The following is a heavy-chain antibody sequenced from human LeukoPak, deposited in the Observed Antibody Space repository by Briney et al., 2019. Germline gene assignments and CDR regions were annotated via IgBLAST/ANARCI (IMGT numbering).Heavy chain of an antibody. CDR1: GGTFSSYA. Sequence: SVKVSCKASGGTFSSYAISWVRQAPGRGLEWMGGIIPIFGTANYAQKFQGRVTITADESTSTAYMELSSLRSEDTAVYYCAREFSSGWYAERSYYFDYWGQGTLVIVSS. V-gene: IGHV1-69*13. CDR2: IIPIFGTA. CDR3: AREFSSGWYAERSYYFDY. J-gene: IGHJ4*02. D-gene: IGHD6-19*01.